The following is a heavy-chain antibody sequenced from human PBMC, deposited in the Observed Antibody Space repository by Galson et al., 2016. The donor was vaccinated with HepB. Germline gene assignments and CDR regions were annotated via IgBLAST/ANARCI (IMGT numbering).Heavy chain of an antibody. CDR2: IRVNGQNDAT. D-gene: IGHD6-19*01. V-gene: IGHV3-73*01. CDR3: CSSYSGWTEYFRR. CDR1: GFAFSDSA. Sequence: ETLSLTCAASGFAFSDSALHWVRQASGKGLEWVARIRVNGQNDATEYAPSVRGRFTISRDDSKKMAYLQMTSLKTEDTALYYCCSSYSGWTEYFRRWGQGTLVTVSS. J-gene: IGHJ1*01.